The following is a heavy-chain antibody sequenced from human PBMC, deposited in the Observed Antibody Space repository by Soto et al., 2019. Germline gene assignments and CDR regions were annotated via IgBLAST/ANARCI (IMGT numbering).Heavy chain of an antibody. J-gene: IGHJ3*02. Sequence: QLQLQESGPGLVKPSETLSLTCTVSGGSISSSSYYWGWIRQPPGKGLEWIGSIYYSGSTYYNPSLKSRVTISVDTSKNQFSLKLSSVTATDTAVYYCARNTKDYDYIWGSYRSDAFDIWGQGTMVTVSS. CDR2: IYYSGST. CDR3: ARNTKDYDYIWGSYRSDAFDI. V-gene: IGHV4-39*01. D-gene: IGHD3-16*02. CDR1: GGSISSSSYY.